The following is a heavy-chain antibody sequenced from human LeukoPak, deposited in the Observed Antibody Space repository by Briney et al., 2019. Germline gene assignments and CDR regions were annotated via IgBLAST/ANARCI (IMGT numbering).Heavy chain of an antibody. CDR1: GFTFSSYV. CDR3: ARDLVAVY. Sequence: GGSLRLSCAASGFTFSSYVMSWVRQAPGKGLEWVSSLSGSGGTTYYADSVKGRFTISRDNAKNSLYLQMNSLRAEDTAVYYCARDLVAVYWGQGTLVTVSS. CDR2: LSGSGGTT. V-gene: IGHV3-23*01. D-gene: IGHD2-8*02. J-gene: IGHJ4*02.